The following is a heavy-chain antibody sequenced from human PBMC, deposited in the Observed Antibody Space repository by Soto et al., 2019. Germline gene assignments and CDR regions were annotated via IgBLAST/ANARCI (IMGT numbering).Heavy chain of an antibody. CDR1: GLTFSGST. J-gene: IGHJ3*02. V-gene: IGHV1-69*14. CDR3: ARGHQYGGNSDAFET. D-gene: IGHD2-21*02. CDR2: IIPFFGSV. Sequence: QVQLVQSGAEVKKPGSSVGVSCKASGLTFSGSTLTWLRQAPGQGPEWMGGIIPFFGSVDYAPKFQDRVTITADKSTFTTYMELRSLRFDDTAVYYCARGHQYGGNSDAFETWGQGTVVTV.